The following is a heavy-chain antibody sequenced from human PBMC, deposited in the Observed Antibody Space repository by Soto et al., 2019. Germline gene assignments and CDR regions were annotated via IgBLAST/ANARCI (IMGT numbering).Heavy chain of an antibody. CDR2: IRTKANSYAT. CDR1: EFTFSDSG. J-gene: IGHJ6*02. V-gene: IGHV3-73*02. Sequence: EVQLVESGGGLVQPGGSLKLSCAASEFTFSDSGMHWVRQASGKGLEWVGRIRTKANSYATDYAASVKGRFTISRDDSKNTTYLQMNSLKTEDTAVYYCTRNGYYVWGMDVWGQGTTVTVSS. CDR3: TRNGYYVWGMDV. D-gene: IGHD4-17*01.